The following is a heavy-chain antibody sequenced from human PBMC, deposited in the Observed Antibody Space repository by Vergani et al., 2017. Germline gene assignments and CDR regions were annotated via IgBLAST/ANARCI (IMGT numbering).Heavy chain of an antibody. CDR3: ARDGRSSGWYEVDY. D-gene: IGHD6-19*01. CDR1: GFTFSSYG. Sequence: QVQLVQSGAEVKKPGRSLRLSCAASGFTFSSYGMHWVRQAPGKGLEWVAVISYDGSNKYYADSVKGRFTISRDNSKNTLYLQMNSLSPEDTAVYYCARDGRSSGWYEVDYWGQGTPVTVSS. J-gene: IGHJ4*02. V-gene: IGHV3-30*03. CDR2: ISYDGSNK.